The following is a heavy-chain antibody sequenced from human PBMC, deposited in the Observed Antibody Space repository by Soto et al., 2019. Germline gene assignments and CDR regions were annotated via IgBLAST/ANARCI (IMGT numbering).Heavy chain of an antibody. V-gene: IGHV3-49*03. CDR2: IRSKAYGGTT. CDR3: IREEHDYGDIDYYYGMDV. CDR1: GFTFGDYA. J-gene: IGHJ6*02. D-gene: IGHD4-17*01. Sequence: PGGSLRLSCTASGFTFGDYAMSWFRQAPGKGLEWVGFIRSKAYGGTTEYAASVKGRFTISRDDSKSIAYLQMNSLKTEDTAFFYFIREEHDYGDIDYYYGMDVWGQGTTVTVSS.